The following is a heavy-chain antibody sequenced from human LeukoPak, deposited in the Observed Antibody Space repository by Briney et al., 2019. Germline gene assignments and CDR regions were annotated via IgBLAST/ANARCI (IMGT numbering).Heavy chain of an antibody. CDR2: IDSSGGYM. J-gene: IGHJ4*02. CDR1: GFTFNTYS. CDR3: LRGDRRDY. Sequence: GGSLRLSCEASGFTFNTYSMNWARQAPGKGLEWVSSIDSSGGYMFYADSVKGRSIISRDNAKDSLYLQMNSLRVEGTAVYYCLRGDRRDYWGQGTLVTVSS. V-gene: IGHV3-21*06.